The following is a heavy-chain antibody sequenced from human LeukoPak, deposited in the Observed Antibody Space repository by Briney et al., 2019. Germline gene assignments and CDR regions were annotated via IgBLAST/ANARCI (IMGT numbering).Heavy chain of an antibody. V-gene: IGHV3-30-3*01. J-gene: IGHJ4*03. CDR2: ISYDGSNK. CDR3: ARDPTMTTVTGFDY. CDR1: GFTFSSYA. D-gene: IGHD4-17*01. Sequence: GRSLRLSCAASGFTFSSYAMHWVRQAPGKGLEWVAVISYDGSNKYYADSVKGRFTISRDNSKNTLYLQMNSLRAEDTAVYYCARDPTMTTVTGFDYWGQGTTVTVSS.